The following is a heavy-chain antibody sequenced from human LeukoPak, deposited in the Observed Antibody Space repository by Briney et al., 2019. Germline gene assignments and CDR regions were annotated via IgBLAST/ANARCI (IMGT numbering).Heavy chain of an antibody. J-gene: IGHJ4*02. CDR2: IYYSGST. CDR3: ASQYYDILTGYPYYFDY. Sequence: SETLSLTCTVSGGSISNTSYYWGWTRQPPGKGLEWIGAIYYSGSTCSNPSLKSRVTMSVDTSENQFFLKLSSVTAADTAVYYCASQYYDILTGYPYYFDYWGQGTLVTVSS. CDR1: GGSISNTSYY. D-gene: IGHD3-9*01. V-gene: IGHV4-39*01.